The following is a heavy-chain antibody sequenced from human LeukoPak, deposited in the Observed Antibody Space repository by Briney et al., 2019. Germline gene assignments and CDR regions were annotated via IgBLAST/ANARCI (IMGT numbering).Heavy chain of an antibody. CDR2: ISWNSGSI. J-gene: IGHJ6*03. CDR3: AKDSLRRTLYYYMDV. D-gene: IGHD4-17*01. V-gene: IGHV3-9*01. CDR1: GFTFDDYA. Sequence: GGSLRLSCAASGFTFDDYAMHWVRQAPGKGLEWVSGISWNSGSIGYADSVKGRFTISRDNAKNSLYLQMNSLRAEDTALYYCAKDSLRRTLYYYMDVWGKGTTVTVSS.